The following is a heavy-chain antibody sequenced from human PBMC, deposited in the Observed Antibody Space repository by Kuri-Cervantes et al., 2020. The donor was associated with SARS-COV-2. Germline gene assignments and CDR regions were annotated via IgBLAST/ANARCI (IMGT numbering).Heavy chain of an antibody. CDR1: GFTFGDYA. CDR3: ARDGYCSSTSCYDFDY. Sequence: ESLKISCTASGFTFGDYAMSWVRQAPGKGLEWIGRIYTSGSTNYNPSLKSRVTMSVDTSKNQFSLKLSSVTAADTAVYYCARDGYCSSTSCYDFDYWGQGTLVTVSS. D-gene: IGHD2-2*03. CDR2: IYTSGST. V-gene: IGHV4-4*07. J-gene: IGHJ4*02.